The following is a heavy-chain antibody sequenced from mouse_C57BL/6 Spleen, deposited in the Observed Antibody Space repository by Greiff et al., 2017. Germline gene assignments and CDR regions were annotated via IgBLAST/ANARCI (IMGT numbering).Heavy chain of an antibody. J-gene: IGHJ2*01. CDR2: IDPENGAT. V-gene: IGHV14-4*01. CDR1: GFNIKDDY. Sequence: EVQRVESGAELVRPGASVKLSCTASGFNIKDDYMHWVKQRPEKGLEWIGWIDPENGATDYDSKFQGKATITADTSSNTVYLQLSSLTSEDTAVFYCTARDLYYWGQGTTLTVSS. CDR3: TARDLYY. D-gene: IGHD3-3*01.